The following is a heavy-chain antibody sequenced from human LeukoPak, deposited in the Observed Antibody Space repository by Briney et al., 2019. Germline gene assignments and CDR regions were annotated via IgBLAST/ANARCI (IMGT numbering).Heavy chain of an antibody. CDR3: ARDRDVPAIGMDV. V-gene: IGHV3-21*06. Sequence: GGALRLSCAASGFPFISYTMNWVRQAPGKGLEWVSSIIISITYMYYPDSVKGRFTISRDNAKNSLYLQMNSLRAEDTAVYYCARDRDVPAIGMDVWGQGTTVTVSS. CDR1: GFPFISYT. J-gene: IGHJ6*02. CDR2: IIISITYM.